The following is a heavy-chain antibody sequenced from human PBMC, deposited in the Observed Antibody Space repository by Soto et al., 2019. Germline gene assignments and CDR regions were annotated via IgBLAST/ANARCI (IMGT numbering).Heavy chain of an antibody. Sequence: QVQLVESGGGVVQPGRSLRLSCAASGFTFSSYAMHWVRQAPGKGLEWVAVISYDGSNKYYADSVKGRVPISRDNSKNSLYLQMDSLRAENTAVYYCARDSLSAYSSSWYGYFQHWGQGTLVTVSS. J-gene: IGHJ1*01. CDR3: ARDSLSAYSSSWYGYFQH. D-gene: IGHD6-13*01. CDR2: ISYDGSNK. V-gene: IGHV3-30-3*01. CDR1: GFTFSSYA.